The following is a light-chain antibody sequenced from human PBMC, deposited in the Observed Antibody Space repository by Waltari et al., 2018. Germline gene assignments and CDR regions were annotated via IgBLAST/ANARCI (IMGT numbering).Light chain of an antibody. Sequence: DIQMTQSPSSLSASVGDKVTISCHASEGISSWLACYQQRPGKAPKPLIFAGSSLQSEVPSIFSVSGSRTDYTLTITALQPEDVGIYYCQQYDDLPYSFGQGTTVEIK. V-gene: IGKV1D-16*01. CDR1: EGISSW. CDR3: QQYDDLPYS. J-gene: IGKJ2*03. CDR2: AGS.